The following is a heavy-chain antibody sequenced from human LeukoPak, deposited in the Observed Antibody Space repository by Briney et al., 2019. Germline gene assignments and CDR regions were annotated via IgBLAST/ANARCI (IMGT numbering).Heavy chain of an antibody. CDR3: ARGSSSEDYYYYYYMDV. D-gene: IGHD6-6*01. V-gene: IGHV2-70*11. CDR2: IDWDDDK. Sequence: SGPTLVKPTQALTLTCTFSGFSLSTSGMCVSWIRQPPGKALEWLARIDWDDDKYYSTSLKTRLTISKDTSKNQVVLTMTNMDPVDTATYYCARGSSSEDYYYYYYMDVWGKGTTVTVSS. CDR1: GFSLSTSGMC. J-gene: IGHJ6*03.